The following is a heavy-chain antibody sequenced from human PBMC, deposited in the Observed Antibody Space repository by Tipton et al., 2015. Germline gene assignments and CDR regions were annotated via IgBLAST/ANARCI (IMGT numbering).Heavy chain of an antibody. D-gene: IGHD4-23*01. Sequence: TLSLTCAVSGYSISSGYYWGWIRQPPGKGLEWIGSIYHRGDTNYNPSLKSRVTISTDTSKNQFFLNLTSVTAADTAVYFCARARGRHGGLFDSWGQGILVTVSS. CDR3: ARARGRHGGLFDS. V-gene: IGHV4-38-2*01. CDR2: IYHRGDT. CDR1: GYSISSGYY. J-gene: IGHJ4*02.